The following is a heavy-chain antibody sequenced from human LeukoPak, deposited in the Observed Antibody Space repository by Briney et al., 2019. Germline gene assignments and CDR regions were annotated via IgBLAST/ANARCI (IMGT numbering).Heavy chain of an antibody. V-gene: IGHV3-21*01. D-gene: IGHD2-15*01. Sequence: PGGSLRLSCAASGFTFSSYSMNWVRQAPGKGLEWVSSISSSSSYIYYADSVKGRFTISRDNAKNSLYLKMNCLRAEDTAVYYCARGWWDIVVVVAASDAFDIWGQGTMVTVSS. CDR1: GFTFSSYS. CDR2: ISSSSSYI. CDR3: ARGWWDIVVVVAASDAFDI. J-gene: IGHJ3*02.